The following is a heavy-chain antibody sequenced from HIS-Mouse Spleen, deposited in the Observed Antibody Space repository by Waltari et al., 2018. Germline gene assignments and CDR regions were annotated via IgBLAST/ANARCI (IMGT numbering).Heavy chain of an antibody. D-gene: IGHD7-27*01. CDR3: ARAEMTNWGTGAFDI. Sequence: QVPLVQAGAEVKKPGASVKVSCKASGYTFPGYYRHWVTQARGQGLEWMGWINPNSGGTNYAQKFQGRVTMTRDTSISTAYMELSRLRSDDTAVYYCARAEMTNWGTGAFDIWGQGTMVTVSS. CDR2: INPNSGGT. J-gene: IGHJ3*02. V-gene: IGHV1-2*02. CDR1: GYTFPGYY.